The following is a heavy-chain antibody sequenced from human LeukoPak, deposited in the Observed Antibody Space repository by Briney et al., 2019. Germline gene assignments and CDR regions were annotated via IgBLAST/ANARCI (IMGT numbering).Heavy chain of an antibody. CDR2: IYYSGST. D-gene: IGHD4-23*01. CDR1: GGSISSYY. J-gene: IGHJ4*02. CDR3: ARGGNSEPYYFDY. Sequence: SETLSLTXTVSGGSISSYYWSWIRQPPGKGLEWIGYIYYSGSTNYNPSLKSRVTISVDTSKNQFSLKLSSVTAADTAVYYCARGGNSEPYYFDYWGQGTLVTVSS. V-gene: IGHV4-59*01.